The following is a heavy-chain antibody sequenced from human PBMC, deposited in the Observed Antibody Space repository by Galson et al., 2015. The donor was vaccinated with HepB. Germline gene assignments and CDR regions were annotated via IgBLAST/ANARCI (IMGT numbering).Heavy chain of an antibody. D-gene: IGHD6-19*01. J-gene: IGHJ4*02. Sequence: SLRLSCAVSGFTFSSYAMSWVRQAPGKGLEWVLAISGSGGSTYYADSVKGRFTISRDNSKNTLYLQMNSLRAEDTAVYYCAKDLSGWLPDGPFDYWGQGTLVTVSS. CDR3: AKDLSGWLPDGPFDY. CDR2: ISGSGGST. V-gene: IGHV3-23*01. CDR1: GFTFSSYA.